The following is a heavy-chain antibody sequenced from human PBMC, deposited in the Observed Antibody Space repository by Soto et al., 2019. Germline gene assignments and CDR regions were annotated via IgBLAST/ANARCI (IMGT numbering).Heavy chain of an antibody. Sequence: LSLTCAVNRGSLSDYYMSWIRQSPGKGLEWIGEISQGEGTNYNPSLKSRVTMSRDLSKNQFSLRLNSVTDADSAVYYCARGLDHSKIGYWGPGTLVTVSS. J-gene: IGHJ4*02. CDR3: ARGLDHSKIGY. D-gene: IGHD4-4*01. V-gene: IGHV4-34*01. CDR2: ISQGEGT. CDR1: RGSLSDYY.